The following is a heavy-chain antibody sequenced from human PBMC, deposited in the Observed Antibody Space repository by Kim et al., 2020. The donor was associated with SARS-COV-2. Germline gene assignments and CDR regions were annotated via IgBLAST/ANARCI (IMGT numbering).Heavy chain of an antibody. V-gene: IGHV1-58*01. CDR1: GFTFTSSA. Sequence: SVKVSCKASGFTFTSSAVQWVRQARGQRLEWIGWIVVGSGNTNYAQKFQERVTITRDMSTSTAYMELSSLRSEDTAVYYCAASGMVRGANYYYYGMDVWGQGTTVTVSS. D-gene: IGHD3-10*01. CDR2: IVVGSGNT. CDR3: AASGMVRGANYYYYGMDV. J-gene: IGHJ6*02.